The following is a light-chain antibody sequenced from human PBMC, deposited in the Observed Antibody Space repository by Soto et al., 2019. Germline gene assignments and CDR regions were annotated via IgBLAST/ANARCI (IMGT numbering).Light chain of an antibody. J-gene: IGKJ1*01. CDR2: AAS. CDR1: QGIRSA. CDR3: HQYNRFPRT. Sequence: AIQVTQSPSSLSASVSARVNMTCRTSQGIRSALGWYQQKPGKVPKLLIYAASTLQSGVPSRFSGSGSGTEFTLTITSLQPDDFATYYCHQYNRFPRTFGQGTKVDI. V-gene: IGKV1-6*02.